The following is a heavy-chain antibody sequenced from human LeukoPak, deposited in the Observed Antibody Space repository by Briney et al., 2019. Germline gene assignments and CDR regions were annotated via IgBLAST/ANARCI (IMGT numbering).Heavy chain of an antibody. J-gene: IGHJ6*03. CDR2: INPRGGST. CDR1: GYTFTGYY. D-gene: IGHD3-10*01. V-gene: IGHV1-46*01. CDR3: ARGPRITVIRGGQWYCYMDV. Sequence: ASVKVSCKASGYTFTGYYMHWVRQAPGQGLEWMGLINPRGGSTNYAQKFQGRVTMTRDTSTSTVYMELSSLRSEDTAVYYCARGPRITVIRGGQWYCYMDVWGKGTTVTISS.